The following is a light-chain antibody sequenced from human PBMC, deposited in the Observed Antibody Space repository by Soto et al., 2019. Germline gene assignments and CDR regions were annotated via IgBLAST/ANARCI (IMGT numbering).Light chain of an antibody. CDR3: QVWDSSSDHPV. Sequence: SYELTQPPSVSVAPGKTARITCGGNNIGSKSVHWYQQRPGQAPVLVIYYDSDRPSGIPERFSGSNSGNTATLTISRVEAGDEGDYYCQVWDSSSDHPVFGGGTNLTVL. J-gene: IGLJ3*02. CDR2: YDS. V-gene: IGLV3-21*04. CDR1: NIGSKS.